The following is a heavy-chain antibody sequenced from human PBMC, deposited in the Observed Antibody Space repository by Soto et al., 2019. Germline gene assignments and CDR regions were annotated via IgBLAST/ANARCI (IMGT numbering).Heavy chain of an antibody. CDR2: ISSSSSYI. Sequence: EVQLVESGGGLVKPGGSLRLSCAASGFTFSSYSMNWVRQAPGKGLEWVSSISSSSSYIYYADSVKGRFTISRDNAKNSLYLQMNSLRAEDTAVYYCARGTLVPAAMDYGMAVWGHGTTVTVSS. J-gene: IGHJ6*02. V-gene: IGHV3-21*01. CDR3: ARGTLVPAAMDYGMAV. CDR1: GFTFSSYS. D-gene: IGHD2-2*01.